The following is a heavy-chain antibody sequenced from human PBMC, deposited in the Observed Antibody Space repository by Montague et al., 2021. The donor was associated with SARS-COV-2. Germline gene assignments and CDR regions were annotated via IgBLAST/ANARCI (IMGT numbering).Heavy chain of an antibody. CDR3: GRQKYDFWSGRFPDHFDS. CDR1: GASITTYY. Sequence: SETLSLTCSVSGASITTYYWSWIRQAPGKGLEWIAYIFHSGHTNYNPSLRSRVAISIDTSRDQFSLSLTSTTAADTAVYYCGRQKYDFWSGRFPDHFDSWGQGTLVTVSS. CDR2: IFHSGHT. D-gene: IGHD3-3*01. J-gene: IGHJ4*02. V-gene: IGHV4-59*01.